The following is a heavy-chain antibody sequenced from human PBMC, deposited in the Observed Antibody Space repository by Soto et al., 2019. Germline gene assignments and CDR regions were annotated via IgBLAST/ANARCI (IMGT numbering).Heavy chain of an antibody. CDR2: VSSYRGTT. V-gene: IGHV4-30-4*01. J-gene: IGHJ4*02. Sequence: QVQLQESGPGLLKPSQTLSLTCTVSGGSINRGHYYWSWIRQPPGKGMEWIGYVSSYRGTTYYNLSLKSRLALSLGKPMNKFCLEASAVAATDTAVYYCASGYYEGSDFFVGSPLFDYWGQGPLVTVAS. CDR1: GGSINRGHYY. D-gene: IGHD3-22*01. CDR3: ASGYYEGSDFFVGSPLFDY.